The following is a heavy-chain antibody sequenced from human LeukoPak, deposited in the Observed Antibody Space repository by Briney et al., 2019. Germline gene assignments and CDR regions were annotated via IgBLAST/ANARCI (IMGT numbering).Heavy chain of an antibody. J-gene: IGHJ4*02. Sequence: GASVKVSCKASGGTFSSYTISWVRQAPGQGLEWMGRIIPILGIANYAQKSQGRVTITADKSTSTAYMELSSLRSEDTAVYYCAGGPGGYYFDYWGQGTLVTVSS. D-gene: IGHD4-23*01. V-gene: IGHV1-69*02. CDR2: IIPILGIA. CDR3: AGGPGGYYFDY. CDR1: GGTFSSYT.